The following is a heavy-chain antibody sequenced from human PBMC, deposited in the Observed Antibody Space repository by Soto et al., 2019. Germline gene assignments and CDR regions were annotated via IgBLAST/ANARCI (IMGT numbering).Heavy chain of an antibody. CDR3: ARERIYYDSSGYYYPKDY. CDR2: INAGNGNT. D-gene: IGHD3-22*01. V-gene: IGHV1-3*01. Sequence: GASVKVSCKASGYTFTSYAMYWVRQAPGQRLEWMGWINAGNGNTKYSQKFQGRVTITRDTSASTAYMELSSLRSEDTAVYYCARERIYYDSSGYYYPKDYWGQGTLVTVSS. CDR1: GYTFTSYA. J-gene: IGHJ4*02.